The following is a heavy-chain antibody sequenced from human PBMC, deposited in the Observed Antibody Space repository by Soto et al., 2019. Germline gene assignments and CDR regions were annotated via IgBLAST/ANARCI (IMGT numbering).Heavy chain of an antibody. CDR3: AIDSADDYGDSYFDY. D-gene: IGHD4-17*01. V-gene: IGHV1-69*04. J-gene: IGHJ4*02. CDR1: GGTFSSYT. CDR2: IIPILGIA. Sequence: SVKVSCKASGGTFSSYTISWVRQAPGQGLEWMGRIIPILGIANYAQKFQGRVTITADKSTSTAYMELSSLRSEDTAVYYCAIDSADDYGDSYFDYWGQGTLVTVSS.